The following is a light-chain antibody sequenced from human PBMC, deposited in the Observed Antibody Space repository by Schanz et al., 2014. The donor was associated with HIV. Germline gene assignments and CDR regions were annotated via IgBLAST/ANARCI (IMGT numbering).Light chain of an antibody. V-gene: IGKV1-39*01. CDR1: QSISIS. CDR2: ATS. CDR3: QQYDKYSYT. Sequence: DIQMTQSPSLLSSSVGDRVTITCRASQSISISLNWYQQKPGKAPRLLIYATSLLHTGVPSRFSGSGSGTHFTLTISSLQPDDFATYYCQQYDKYSYTFGQGTKLEIK. J-gene: IGKJ2*01.